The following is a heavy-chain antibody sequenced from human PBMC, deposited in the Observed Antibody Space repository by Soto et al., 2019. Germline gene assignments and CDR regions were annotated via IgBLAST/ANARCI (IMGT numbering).Heavy chain of an antibody. D-gene: IGHD3-16*01. CDR2: INPNSGGT. Sequence: QVKLVQSGAEVKKPGASVKVSCKASGYTFTGYYMHWVRQDPGQGLEWMGWINPNSGGTNYAQKYQGRVTMTRDTSISTAYMSLSRLRSEDTAVYYCARVRDSVWGSGWFDPWGQGTLVTVSS. CDR3: ARVRDSVWGSGWFDP. J-gene: IGHJ5*02. CDR1: GYTFTGYY. V-gene: IGHV1-2*02.